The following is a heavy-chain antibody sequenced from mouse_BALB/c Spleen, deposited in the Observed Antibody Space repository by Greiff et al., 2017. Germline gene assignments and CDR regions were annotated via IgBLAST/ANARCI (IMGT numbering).Heavy chain of an antibody. Sequence: EVQLVESGTVLARPGASVKMSCKASGYTFTSYWMHWVKQRPGQGLEWIGAIYPGNSDTSYNQKFKGKAKLTAVTSTSTAYMELSSLTNEDSAVYYCTREALRLREAMDYWGQGTSVTVSS. CDR2: IYPGNSDT. CDR1: GYTFTSYW. D-gene: IGHD1-2*01. V-gene: IGHV1-5*01. CDR3: TREALRLREAMDY. J-gene: IGHJ4*01.